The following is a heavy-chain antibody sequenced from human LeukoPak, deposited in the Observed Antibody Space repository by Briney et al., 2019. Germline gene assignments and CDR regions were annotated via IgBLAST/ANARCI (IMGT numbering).Heavy chain of an antibody. CDR1: GGSFSGYY. D-gene: IGHD3-9*01. J-gene: IGHJ6*03. CDR3: ARLGRQISLRYRSFYYMDV. Sequence: SETLSLTCAVYGGSFSGYYWSWIRQPPGKGLEWIGEINHSGSTNYNPSLKSRVTISVDTSKNQFSLKLSSVTAADTAVYYCARLGRQISLRYRSFYYMDVWGKGTTVTIPS. CDR2: INHSGST. V-gene: IGHV4-34*01.